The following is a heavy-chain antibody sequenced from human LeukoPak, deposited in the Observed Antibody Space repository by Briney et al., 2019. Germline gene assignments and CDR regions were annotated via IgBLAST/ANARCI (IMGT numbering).Heavy chain of an antibody. CDR2: IWYDGSNK. Sequence: PGGSLRLSCAASGFTFSSYGMHWVRQAPGKGLEWVAVIWYDGSNKYYADSVKGRFTISRDNSKNTLYLQMNSLRAEDTAVYYCARDRLGITIFGDFHHWGQGTLVTVSS. CDR3: ARDRLGITIFGDFHH. CDR1: GFTFSSYG. J-gene: IGHJ1*01. V-gene: IGHV3-33*01. D-gene: IGHD3-3*01.